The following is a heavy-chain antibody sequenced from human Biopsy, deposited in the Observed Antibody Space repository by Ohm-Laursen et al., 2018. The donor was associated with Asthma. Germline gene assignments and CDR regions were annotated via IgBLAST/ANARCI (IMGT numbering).Heavy chain of an antibody. CDR2: IRWNSGNI. D-gene: IGHD3-16*01. J-gene: IGHJ6*02. Sequence: SLRLSCTASGFRFDDYAVYWVRRAPGKGLEWVAGIRWNSGNIGYAVSVKGRFIVSRDNVKNSLYLQMNSLRAEDTALYYCAKDMGAGGNDPDSFIGYYGMDVRGQGTTVTVSS. V-gene: IGHV3-9*01. CDR3: AKDMGAGGNDPDSFIGYYGMDV. CDR1: GFRFDDYA.